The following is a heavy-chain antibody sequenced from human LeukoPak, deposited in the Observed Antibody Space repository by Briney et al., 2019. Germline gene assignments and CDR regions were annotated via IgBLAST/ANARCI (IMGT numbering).Heavy chain of an antibody. V-gene: IGHV1-18*01. CDR1: GYTFTSYS. CDR3: ARDGTPDFDY. Sequence: ASVKVSCKASGYTFTSYSINWVRQAPGQGLEWMGWISTYNGNTYYAQKPQDRVTMTTDTSTSTAYMELRSLRSDDTAVYYCARDGTPDFDYWGQGTLVTVSS. CDR2: ISTYNGNT. D-gene: IGHD1-26*01. J-gene: IGHJ4*02.